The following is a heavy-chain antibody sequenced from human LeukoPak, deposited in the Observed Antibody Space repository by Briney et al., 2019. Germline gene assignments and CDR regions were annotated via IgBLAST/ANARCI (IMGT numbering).Heavy chain of an antibody. CDR2: ISYDGSNT. Sequence: GRSLRLSCAASRLSFRSYDMHRVRQAPGKGLEWGADISYDGSNTYYTDSVKGRFTISRDNSKNTLYLQMNSLRAEDTAVYYCAKDQPSIAARPGYFDYWGQGTLVTVSS. D-gene: IGHD6-6*01. J-gene: IGHJ4*02. V-gene: IGHV3-30*18. CDR1: RLSFRSYD. CDR3: AKDQPSIAARPGYFDY.